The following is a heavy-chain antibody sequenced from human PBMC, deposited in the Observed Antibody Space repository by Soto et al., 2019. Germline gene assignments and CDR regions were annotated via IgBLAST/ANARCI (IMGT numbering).Heavy chain of an antibody. CDR1: GYTFTSYD. V-gene: IGHV1-8*01. CDR2: MNPNSGNT. J-gene: IGHJ4*02. CDR3: ASSRDYDILTGYCPLDY. Sequence: GASVKVSCKASGYTFTSYDINWVRQATGQGLEWMGWMNPNSGNTGYAQKFQGRVTMTRNTSISTAYMELSSLRSEDTAVYYCASSRDYDILTGYCPLDYWGQGTLVTVSS. D-gene: IGHD3-9*01.